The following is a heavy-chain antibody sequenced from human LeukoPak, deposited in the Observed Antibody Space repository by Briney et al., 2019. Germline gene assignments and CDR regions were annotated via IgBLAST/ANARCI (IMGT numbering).Heavy chain of an antibody. J-gene: IGHJ4*02. CDR1: GYTFTSYG. Sequence: ASVKVSCKASGYTFTSYGISWVRQAPGQGLEWMGWISAYNGNTNCAQKLQGRVTMTTDTSTSTAYMELRSLRSDDTAVYYCARVTTYDFWSGYYPTPFDYWGQGTLVTVSS. V-gene: IGHV1-18*01. D-gene: IGHD3-3*01. CDR3: ARVTTYDFWSGYYPTPFDY. CDR2: ISAYNGNT.